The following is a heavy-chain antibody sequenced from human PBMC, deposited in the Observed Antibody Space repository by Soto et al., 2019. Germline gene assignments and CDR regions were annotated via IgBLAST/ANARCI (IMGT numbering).Heavy chain of an antibody. V-gene: IGHV1-69*01. D-gene: IGHD3-9*01. CDR3: ASGWGHSDSPGYYMYFDV. CDR2: TIPNFGTA. J-gene: IGHJ1*01. Sequence: QVQLVQSGAEVKKPGSSVKLSCKASGGYFNSLSISWVRQAPGQGLEWMGGTIPNFGTADYAQNFQGRVTLTADEKTRTVYMELTSLTSDDAAVYYGASGWGHSDSPGYYMYFDVWGQGTLVTVSS. CDR1: GGYFNSLS.